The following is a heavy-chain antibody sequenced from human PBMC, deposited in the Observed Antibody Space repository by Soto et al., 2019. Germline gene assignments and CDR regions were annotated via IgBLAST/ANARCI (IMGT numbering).Heavy chain of an antibody. V-gene: IGHV5-51*01. CDR2: IYPGDSDT. J-gene: IGHJ6*02. CDR3: ARRGYDFPYYYGMDV. CDR1: GYSVTSYW. Sequence: GEALKLSCTCSGYSVTSYWSGWVRQMPGKGLEWMGIIYPGDSDTRYSPSFQGQVTISADKSISTAYLQWSSLKASDTAMYYCARRGYDFPYYYGMDVWGQGTTVTVSS. D-gene: IGHD5-12*01.